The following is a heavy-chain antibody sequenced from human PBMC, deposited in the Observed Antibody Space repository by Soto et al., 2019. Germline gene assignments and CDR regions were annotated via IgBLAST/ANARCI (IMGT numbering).Heavy chain of an antibody. CDR3: ARDQSGTTELYYYYGMDV. V-gene: IGHV1-2*02. Sequence: VASVKVSCKASGYTFTGYYMHWVRQAPGQGLEWMGWINPNSGGTNYAQKFQGRVTMTRDTSISTAYMELSRLRSDDTAVYYCARDQSGTTELYYYYGMDVWGQGTTVTVSS. J-gene: IGHJ6*02. CDR2: INPNSGGT. D-gene: IGHD1-1*01. CDR1: GYTFTGYY.